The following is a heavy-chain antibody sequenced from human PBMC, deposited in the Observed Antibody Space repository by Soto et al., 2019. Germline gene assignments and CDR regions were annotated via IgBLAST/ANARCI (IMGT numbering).Heavy chain of an antibody. CDR1: GGSISSGGYS. CDR3: ARLPISSDYYYYGMDV. CDR2: IYHSGNI. V-gene: IGHV4-30-2*01. D-gene: IGHD3-3*01. J-gene: IGHJ6*02. Sequence: PSETLSLTCAVSGGSISSGGYSWSCIRQPPGKGLEWIGYIYHSGNIYYNPSLKSRVAISVDRSKNQFSLKLSSVTAADTAVYYCARLPISSDYYYYGMDVWGQGTTVTVSS.